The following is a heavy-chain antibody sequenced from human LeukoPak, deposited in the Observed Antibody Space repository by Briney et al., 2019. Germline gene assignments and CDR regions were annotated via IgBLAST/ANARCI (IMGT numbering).Heavy chain of an antibody. D-gene: IGHD2-2*01. Sequence: GGSLRLSCAASGFTFSSYWMSWVRQAPGKGLEWVANIKQDGSEKYYGDSVKGRFTISRDNAKNSLYVQMNSLRAEDTAVYYCARGETYCSSTSCFFTKWGQGTLVTVSS. CDR1: GFTFSSYW. J-gene: IGHJ4*02. CDR2: IKQDGSEK. V-gene: IGHV3-7*01. CDR3: ARGETYCSSTSCFFTK.